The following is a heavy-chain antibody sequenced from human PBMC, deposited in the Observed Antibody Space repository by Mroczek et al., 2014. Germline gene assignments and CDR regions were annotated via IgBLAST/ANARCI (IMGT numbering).Heavy chain of an antibody. CDR3: ARPLYSSGWYELIPLFDY. V-gene: IGHV1-2*02. CDR2: INPNSGGT. CDR1: GYTFTGYY. D-gene: IGHD6-19*01. J-gene: IGHJ4*02. Sequence: QVQLVESGAEVKKPGASVKVSCKASGYTFTGYYMHWVRQAPGQGLEWMGWINPNSGGTNYAQKFQGRVTMTRDTSISTAYMELSRLRSDDTAVYYCARPLYSSGWYELIPLFDYWGQGTPGHRLL.